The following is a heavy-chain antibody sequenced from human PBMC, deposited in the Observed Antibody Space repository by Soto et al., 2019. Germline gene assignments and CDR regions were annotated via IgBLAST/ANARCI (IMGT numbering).Heavy chain of an antibody. CDR1: GDSVSNSGYY. Sequence: SETLSLTCTVSGDSVSNSGYYWGWIRQSPGKRLEWIGSVSFIGSKYYNPSLKSRVTISVDRSKNQFSLKLSSVTAADTAVYYCARGSGSGSYFAIPYFDYWGQGSMITFSS. D-gene: IGHD3-10*01. CDR3: ARGSGSGSYFAIPYFDY. CDR2: VSFIGSK. V-gene: IGHV4-39*07. J-gene: IGHJ4*02.